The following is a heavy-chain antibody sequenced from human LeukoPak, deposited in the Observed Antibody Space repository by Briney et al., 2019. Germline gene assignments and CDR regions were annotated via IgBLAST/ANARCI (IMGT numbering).Heavy chain of an antibody. Sequence: GGSLRLYCAASGFTVSSNYMSWVRQAPGKGLEWVSVIYSGGSTYDADSVKGRFIISRDNSKNTLFLQMNSLRAEDTAMYYCASVSSGWYRSFDYWGQGTLVTVSS. CDR1: GFTVSSNY. CDR2: IYSGGST. CDR3: ASVSSGWYRSFDY. V-gene: IGHV3-66*01. D-gene: IGHD6-19*01. J-gene: IGHJ4*02.